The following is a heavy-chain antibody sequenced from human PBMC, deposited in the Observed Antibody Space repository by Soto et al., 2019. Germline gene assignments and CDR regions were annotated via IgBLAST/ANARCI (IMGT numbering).Heavy chain of an antibody. J-gene: IGHJ6*02. Sequence: QVQLVQSGAEVKKPGASVKVSCKASGHTFTSNGISWVRQAPGQGLEWMGWISAYNGNTNYAQKLQGRVTMTTDTSTSTAYMELRSLRSDDTAVYYCARDLLAGTRYYYGMDVWGQGTTVTVSS. D-gene: IGHD6-13*01. CDR1: GHTFTSNG. V-gene: IGHV1-18*01. CDR3: ARDLLAGTRYYYGMDV. CDR2: ISAYNGNT.